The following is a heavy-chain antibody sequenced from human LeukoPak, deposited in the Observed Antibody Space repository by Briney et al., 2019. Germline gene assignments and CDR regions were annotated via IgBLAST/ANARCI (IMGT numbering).Heavy chain of an antibody. Sequence: SVQVSCKASGGAFNSYAITWVRRAPGQGLEWMGGIIPMFAPARYAQNFQGRVTITTDESTSTAYMELSSLKSEDTAVYYCARGAHSGSFSSWFHPWGQGTLVTVSS. CDR3: ARGAHSGSFSSWFHP. CDR2: IIPMFAPA. V-gene: IGHV1-69*05. CDR1: GGAFNSYA. D-gene: IGHD3-10*01. J-gene: IGHJ5*02.